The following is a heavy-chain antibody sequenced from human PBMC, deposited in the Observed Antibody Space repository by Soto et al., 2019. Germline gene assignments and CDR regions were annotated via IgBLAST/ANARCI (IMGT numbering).Heavy chain of an antibody. Sequence: EVQLLESGGGLVQPGGSLRLSCAASGFTFSSYAMSWVRQAPGKGLEWVSAISGSGGSTYYADSVKGRFTISRDNSKNKLYLQMNSLRAEDTAVYYCGKDRPRYYYDSSGRIDYWGQGTLVSLSS. CDR1: GFTFSSYA. CDR2: ISGSGGST. D-gene: IGHD3-22*01. V-gene: IGHV3-23*01. J-gene: IGHJ4*02. CDR3: GKDRPRYYYDSSGRIDY.